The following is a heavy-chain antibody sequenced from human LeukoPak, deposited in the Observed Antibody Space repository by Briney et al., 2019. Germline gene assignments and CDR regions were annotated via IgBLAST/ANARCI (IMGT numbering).Heavy chain of an antibody. V-gene: IGHV4-59*13. D-gene: IGHD1-26*01. CDR3: ARGGSYGPFDY. Sequence: SETLSLTCSVSGDSISTYYWSWIRQPPGKGLEWIGYIYYSGSTNYNPSLKSRVTISVDTSKNQFSLKLSSVTAADTAVYYCARGGSYGPFDYWGQGTLVTVSS. CDR1: GDSISTYY. J-gene: IGHJ4*02. CDR2: IYYSGST.